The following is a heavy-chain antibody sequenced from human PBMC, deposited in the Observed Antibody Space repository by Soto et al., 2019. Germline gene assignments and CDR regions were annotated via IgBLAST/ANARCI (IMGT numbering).Heavy chain of an antibody. CDR3: ARVNGYYMAFHI. D-gene: IGHD1-26*01. CDR1: GFTFSAHW. J-gene: IGHJ3*02. Sequence: GGSLRLSCAASGFTFSAHWMHWVRQVPGKGLVWVSHINSDGGSTDYADSVKGRFTISRDNAKNTLFLEMNSLRVEDTAIYYCARVNGYYMAFHIWGQGTMVTVSS. V-gene: IGHV3-74*01. CDR2: INSDGGST.